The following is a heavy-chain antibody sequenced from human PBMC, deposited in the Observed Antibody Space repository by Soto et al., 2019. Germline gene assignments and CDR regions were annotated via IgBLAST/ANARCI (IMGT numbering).Heavy chain of an antibody. CDR1: GDSVSSNSAA. CDR2: TYYRSKWYN. J-gene: IGHJ6*02. V-gene: IGHV6-1*01. D-gene: IGHD2-15*01. Sequence: PSQTLSLTCAISGDSVSSNSAAWNWIRQSPSRGLEWLGRTYYRSKWYNDYAVSVKSRITINPDTSKNQFSLQLNSVTPEGTAVYYCSIHLGSSNYYGMDVWGQGTKVTVSS. CDR3: SIHLGSSNYYGMDV.